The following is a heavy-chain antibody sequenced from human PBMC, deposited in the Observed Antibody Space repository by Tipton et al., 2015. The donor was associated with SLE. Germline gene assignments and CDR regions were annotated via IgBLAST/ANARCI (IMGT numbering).Heavy chain of an antibody. J-gene: IGHJ4*02. CDR3: ARDRSSSWSYYFDY. CDR1: GFTFSNFG. D-gene: IGHD6-13*01. CDR2: IWYDGSDK. V-gene: IGHV3-30*19. Sequence: SGFTFSNFGMHWVRQAPGKGLEWVAVIWYDGSDKYYADSVEGRFTVSRDNSQNTLYLQMNSLRAEDTAVYYCARDRSSSWSYYFDYWGQGTLVTVSS.